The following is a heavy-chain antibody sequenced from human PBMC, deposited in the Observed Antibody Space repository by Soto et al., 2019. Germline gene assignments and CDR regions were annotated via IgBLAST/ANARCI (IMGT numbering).Heavy chain of an antibody. Sequence: EVQLLESGGGLVQPGRSLRLSCAASGFTFSTYAMSGVRQAPGQGLDWVSAISGSGGTTYYADSVKGRFTISRDNSKNTLFLQMSSLRAEDAAVYYCAKFFVETGSNSGWPWSFHYWGQGTLVTVSS. V-gene: IGHV3-23*01. J-gene: IGHJ4*02. CDR2: ISGSGGTT. CDR3: AKFFVETGSNSGWPWSFHY. CDR1: GFTFSTYA. D-gene: IGHD6-25*01.